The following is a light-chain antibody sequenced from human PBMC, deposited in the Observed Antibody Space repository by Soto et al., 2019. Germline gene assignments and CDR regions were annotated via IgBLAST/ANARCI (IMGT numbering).Light chain of an antibody. V-gene: IGLV2-11*01. Sequence: QSALTQPRSVSGSPGQSVTISCTGTSSDVGGYNYVSWYQQHPGKAPKLMIYDVSKRPSGGPDRFSGSKSGNTASLTISGLQAEDEADYYCCSYAVTDYVFGTGTKVTVL. J-gene: IGLJ1*01. CDR2: DVS. CDR3: CSYAVTDYV. CDR1: SSDVGGYNY.